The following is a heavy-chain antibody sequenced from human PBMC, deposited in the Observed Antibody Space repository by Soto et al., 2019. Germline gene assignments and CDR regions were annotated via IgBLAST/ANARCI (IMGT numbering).Heavy chain of an antibody. CDR3: ARRANGVFDY. CDR1: GGSISSSSYY. D-gene: IGHD2-8*01. Sequence: PSETLSLTCTVSGGSISSSSYYWGWIRQPPGKGLEWIGSIYYSGSTYYNPSLKSRVTISVDTSKNQFSLKLSSVTAADTAVYYCARRANGVFDYWGQGTLVTVSS. V-gene: IGHV4-39*01. J-gene: IGHJ4*02. CDR2: IYYSGST.